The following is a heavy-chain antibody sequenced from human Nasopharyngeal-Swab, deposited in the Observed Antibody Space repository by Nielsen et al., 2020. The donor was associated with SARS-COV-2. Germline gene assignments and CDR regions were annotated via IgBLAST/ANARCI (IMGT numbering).Heavy chain of an antibody. J-gene: IGHJ4*02. CDR1: GFTLTNHG. D-gene: IGHD3-9*01. V-gene: IGHV3-30*18. CDR3: AKRGAFLEILTGYPPIDY. CDR2: ISYEGSLK. Sequence: GGSLRLSCAASGFTLTNHGMHWVRQAPGRGLEWVAVISYEGSLKNYADSVKGRFTISRDNSKSTLYLQMHRLRVEDTAVYYCAKRGAFLEILTGYPPIDYWGVGTLVIVSS.